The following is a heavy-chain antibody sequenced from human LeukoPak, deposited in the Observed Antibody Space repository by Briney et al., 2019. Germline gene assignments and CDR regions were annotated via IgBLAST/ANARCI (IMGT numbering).Heavy chain of an antibody. J-gene: IGHJ5*02. V-gene: IGHV4-59*01. CDR3: ARQVGQMRFDP. CDR2: IHYSGST. D-gene: IGHD1-26*01. Sequence: SETLSLTCTVSGASISTYYWSWIRQPPGKGLEWIGDIHYSGSTNYNPSLKSRVTISVDTSKNQFSLKLSSVTAADTAVYYCARQVGQMRFDPWGQGTLVTVSS. CDR1: GASISTYY.